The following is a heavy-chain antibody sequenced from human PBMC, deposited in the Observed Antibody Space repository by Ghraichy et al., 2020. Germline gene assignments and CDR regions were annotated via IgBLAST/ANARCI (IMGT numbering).Heavy chain of an antibody. Sequence: GGSLRLSCEASGFTLSSYSMNWVRQSPGKGLEWLSYITSSGRTIFYSDSVKGRFTISRDNAQNSLYLQMNSLRDEDTAVYYCARGSRVVRFYYYDGMDVWGQGTTVTVS. CDR1: GFTLSSYS. V-gene: IGHV3-48*02. J-gene: IGHJ6*02. CDR3: ARGSRVVRFYYYDGMDV. CDR2: ITSSGRTI. D-gene: IGHD4-23*01.